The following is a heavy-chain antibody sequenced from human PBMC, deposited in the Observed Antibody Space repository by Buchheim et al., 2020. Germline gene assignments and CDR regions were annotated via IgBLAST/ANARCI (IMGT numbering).Heavy chain of an antibody. CDR2: IIPILGIA. CDR3: ASTFGSLEWVEMAPPDYFDY. Sequence: QVQLVQSGAEVKKPGSSVKVSCKASGGTFSSYAISWVRQAPGQGLEWMGRIIPILGIANYAQKFQGRVTITADKSTSTAYMELSSLRSEDTAVYYCASTFGSLEWVEMAPPDYFDYWGQGTL. D-gene: IGHD5-24*01. J-gene: IGHJ4*02. CDR1: GGTFSSYA. V-gene: IGHV1-69*04.